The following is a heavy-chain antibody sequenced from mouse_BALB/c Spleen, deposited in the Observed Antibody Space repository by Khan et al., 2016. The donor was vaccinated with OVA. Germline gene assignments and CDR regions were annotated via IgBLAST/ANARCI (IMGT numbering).Heavy chain of an antibody. CDR2: ISYSGNT. V-gene: IGHV3-2*02. CDR1: GYSITSDYA. CDR3: ARIYGGDFDY. Sequence: EVQLQESGPGLVKPSQSLSLTCTVTGYSITSDYAWNWIWQFPGNKLEWMGYISYSGNTKYNPSLKSRISFTRDTSKNQFFLQLNSVTTEDTATYYCARIYGGDFDYWGQGTTLTVSS. D-gene: IGHD1-1*01. J-gene: IGHJ2*01.